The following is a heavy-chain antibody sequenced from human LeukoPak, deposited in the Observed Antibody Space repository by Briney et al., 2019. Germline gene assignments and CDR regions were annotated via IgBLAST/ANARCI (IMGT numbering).Heavy chain of an antibody. D-gene: IGHD6-13*01. J-gene: IGHJ6*03. V-gene: IGHV3-21*06. CDR3: VSDKTAQLDNYYYYMDV. Sequence: GGSLSLSCAASGFTFSSSTMNWVRQAPGKGLEWVSSIRGGSIYKYYADSVKDRFTISRDNGKNSLYLQMNSLRAEDTAVYYRVSDKTAQLDNYYYYMDVWGKGTTVTISS. CDR2: IRGGSIYK. CDR1: GFTFSSST.